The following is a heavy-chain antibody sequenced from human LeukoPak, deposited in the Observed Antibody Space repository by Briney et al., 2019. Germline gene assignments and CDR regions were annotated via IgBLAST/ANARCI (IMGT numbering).Heavy chain of an antibody. J-gene: IGHJ6*02. V-gene: IGHV1-69*06. Sequence: SVKVSCKASGGTFSSYAISWVRQAPGQGLEWMGGIIPIFGTANYAQKFQGRVTMTEDTSTDTAYMELSSLRSEDTAVFYCATTNIARSYYYFYAMDVWGQGTTVTVSS. CDR2: IIPIFGTA. D-gene: IGHD1-14*01. CDR3: ATTNIARSYYYFYAMDV. CDR1: GGTFSSYA.